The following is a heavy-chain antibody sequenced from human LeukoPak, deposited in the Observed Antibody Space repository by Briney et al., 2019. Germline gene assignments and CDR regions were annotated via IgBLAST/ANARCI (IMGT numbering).Heavy chain of an antibody. Sequence: GASVKVSCKASGYTFTSYYIHWVRQAPGEGLEWMGIINPSGGSTSYAQKFQGRVTMTRDMSTSTVYMELSSLRSEDTAVYYCARVAAEVVGVPGAIGFGWLRRDYYCMDVWGKGTTVTVSS. CDR1: GYTFTSYY. CDR2: INPSGGST. D-gene: IGHD2-2*02. V-gene: IGHV1-46*01. J-gene: IGHJ6*03. CDR3: ARVAAEVVGVPGAIGFGWLRRDYYCMDV.